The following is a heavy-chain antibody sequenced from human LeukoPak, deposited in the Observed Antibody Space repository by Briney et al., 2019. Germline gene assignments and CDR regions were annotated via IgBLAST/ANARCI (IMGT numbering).Heavy chain of an antibody. CDR2: ISTTGINI. J-gene: IGHJ4*02. Sequence: GGSLRLSCTASGFTFSSFEMNWVRQPPGKGLEWLSYISTTGINIYSADSVKGRFTTSRDNAKNSLYLQMNSLRAEDTAVYYCAREYGSGPLDYWGQGTLVTVSS. V-gene: IGHV3-48*03. CDR1: GFTFSSFE. D-gene: IGHD3-3*01. CDR3: AREYGSGPLDY.